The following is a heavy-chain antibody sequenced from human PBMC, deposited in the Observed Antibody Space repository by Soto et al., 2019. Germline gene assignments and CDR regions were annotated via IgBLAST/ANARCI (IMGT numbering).Heavy chain of an antibody. CDR1: GYTLTELS. Sequence: GASVKVSCKVSGYTLTELSMHWVRQAPGKGLEWMGGFDPEDGETFYAQKFQGRVTMTEDTSTDTAYMELSSLRSEDTAVYYCATEALRFGAAAGITLDYWGQGTLVTVSS. D-gene: IGHD6-13*01. CDR2: FDPEDGET. J-gene: IGHJ4*02. V-gene: IGHV1-24*01. CDR3: ATEALRFGAAAGITLDY.